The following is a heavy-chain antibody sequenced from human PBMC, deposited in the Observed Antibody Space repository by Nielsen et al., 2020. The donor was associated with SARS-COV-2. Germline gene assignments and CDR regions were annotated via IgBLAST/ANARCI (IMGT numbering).Heavy chain of an antibody. CDR1: GFTFSTYG. Sequence: GESLKISCAASGFTFSTYGMHWVRQAPGKGLEWVAAISYDGSNKYYVDSVEGRFTISRDNSKNTLYLQMSSLREEDTAVYYCAKDWTAIVVVPSGGVDYWGQGTLVTVSS. V-gene: IGHV3-30*18. CDR2: ISYDGSNK. CDR3: AKDWTAIVVVPSGGVDY. D-gene: IGHD2-15*01. J-gene: IGHJ4*02.